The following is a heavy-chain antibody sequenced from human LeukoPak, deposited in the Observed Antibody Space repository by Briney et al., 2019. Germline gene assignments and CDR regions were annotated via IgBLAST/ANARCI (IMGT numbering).Heavy chain of an antibody. J-gene: IGHJ4*02. D-gene: IGHD1-26*01. CDR3: ARVYERWELLRAFDY. CDR2: IKQDGSEK. Sequence: PGGSLRLSCAASGFTFSSYWMSWVRQAPGKGLEWVANIKQDGSEKYYVDSVKGRFTISRDNAKNSLYLQMNSLRAEDTAVYYCARVYERWELLRAFDYWGQGTLVTVSS. CDR1: GFTFSSYW. V-gene: IGHV3-7*01.